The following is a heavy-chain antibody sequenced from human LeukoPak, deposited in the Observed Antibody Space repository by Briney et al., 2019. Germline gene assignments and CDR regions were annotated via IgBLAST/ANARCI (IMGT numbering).Heavy chain of an antibody. CDR1: GYTFTSYG. CDR2: ISAYNGNT. Sequence: ASVKVSCKASGYTFTSYGISWVRQGPGQGLEWMGWISAYNGNTNYAQKLQGRVTMTTDTSTSTAYMELRSLRSDDTAVYYCARDRAVAAAWYFDLWGRGTLVTVSS. J-gene: IGHJ2*01. CDR3: ARDRAVAAAWYFDL. D-gene: IGHD6-19*01. V-gene: IGHV1-18*01.